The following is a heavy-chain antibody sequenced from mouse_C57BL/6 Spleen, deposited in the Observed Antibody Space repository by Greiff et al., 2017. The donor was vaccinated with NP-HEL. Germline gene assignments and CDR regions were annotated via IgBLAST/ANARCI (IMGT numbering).Heavy chain of an antibody. D-gene: IGHD4-1*01. J-gene: IGHJ2*01. CDR3: TSPLTGAYFDY. Sequence: VQLQQSGAELVKPGASVKVSCKASGYTFTSYWMHWVKQTPVHGLEWIGAIDPETGGTAYNQKFKGKAILTADKSSSTAYMELRSLTSEDSAVYYCTSPLTGAYFDYWGQGATLTVSS. CDR1: GYTFTSYW. V-gene: IGHV1-15*01. CDR2: IDPETGGT.